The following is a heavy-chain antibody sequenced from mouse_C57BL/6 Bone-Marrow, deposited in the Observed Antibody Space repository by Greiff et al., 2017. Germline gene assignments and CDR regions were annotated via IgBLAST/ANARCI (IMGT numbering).Heavy chain of an antibody. V-gene: IGHV1-59*01. D-gene: IGHD1-1*02. CDR3: ARSGYGGFAY. Sequence: VQLQQPGAELVRPGTSVKLSCKASGYTFTSYWMHWVKQRPGQGLEWIGVIDPSDSYTNYNQKFKGKATLTVDTSSSTAYMQLSSLTAEDSAVYDCARSGYGGFAYWGQGTLVTVSA. CDR1: GYTFTSYW. CDR2: IDPSDSYT. J-gene: IGHJ3*01.